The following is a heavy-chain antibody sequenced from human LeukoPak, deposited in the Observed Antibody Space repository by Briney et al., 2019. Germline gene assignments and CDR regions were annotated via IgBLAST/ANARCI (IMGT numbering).Heavy chain of an antibody. CDR2: ISYDGSNK. CDR3: AKNRWELPPHLHDY. Sequence: PGGSLRLSCAASGFTFSSYGMHWVRQAPGKGLEWVAVISYDGSNKYYADSVKGRFTISRDNSKNTLYLQMNSLRAEDTAVYYCAKNRWELPPHLHDYWGQGTLVTVSS. CDR1: GFTFSSYG. D-gene: IGHD1-26*01. V-gene: IGHV3-30*18. J-gene: IGHJ4*02.